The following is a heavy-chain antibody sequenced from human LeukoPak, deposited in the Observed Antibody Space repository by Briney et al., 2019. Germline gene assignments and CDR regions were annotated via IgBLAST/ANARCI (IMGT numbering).Heavy chain of an antibody. CDR1: GFTFSSHS. D-gene: IGHD2-21*01. J-gene: IGHJ3*01. CDR3: ARDQRPYCAIDL. V-gene: IGHV3-48*01. CDR2: IGHAGSPA. Sequence: PGGSLRLSCEASGFTFSSHSMTWVRQAPGKTLEWISYIGHAGSPAHYADSVGGRFTISRDNARNSLYLQMNSLTVEDTAVYYCARDQRPYCAIDLWGRGTLVTVSS.